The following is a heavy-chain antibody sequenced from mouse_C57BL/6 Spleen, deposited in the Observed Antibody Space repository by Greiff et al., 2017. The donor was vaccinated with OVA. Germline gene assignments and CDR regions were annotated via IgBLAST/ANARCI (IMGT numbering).Heavy chain of an antibody. V-gene: IGHV5-4*01. CDR3: AREDYGSSYWYFDV. D-gene: IGHD1-1*01. CDR1: GFTFSSYA. J-gene: IGHJ1*03. Sequence: DVMLVESGGGLVKPGGSLKLSCAASGFTFSSYAMSWVRQTPEKRLEWVATISDGGSYTYYPDNVKGRFTISRDNAKNNLYLQMSHLKSEDTAMYYCAREDYGSSYWYFDVWGTGTTVTVSS. CDR2: ISDGGSYT.